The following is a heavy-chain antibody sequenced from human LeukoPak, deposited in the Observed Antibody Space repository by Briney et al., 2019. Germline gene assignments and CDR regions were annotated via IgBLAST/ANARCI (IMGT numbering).Heavy chain of an antibody. Sequence: PGGSLRLSCAASGFSLGNFGMHWVRQAPGKGLEWVAAMSYDGNDKHYGDSVKGRFTISRDNSKNTLYLQMNSLRAEDTAVYRCAKDFEDYSSGSYGPDYYFYGMDVWGQGTTVTVSS. D-gene: IGHD6-19*01. V-gene: IGHV3-30*18. CDR3: AKDFEDYSSGSYGPDYYFYGMDV. J-gene: IGHJ6*02. CDR2: MSYDGNDK. CDR1: GFSLGNFG.